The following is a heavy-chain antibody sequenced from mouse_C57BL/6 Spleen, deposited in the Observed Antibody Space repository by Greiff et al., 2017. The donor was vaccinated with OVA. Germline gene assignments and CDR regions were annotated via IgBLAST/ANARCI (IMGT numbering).Heavy chain of an antibody. CDR1: GYAFSSSW. CDR2: IYPGDGDT. Sequence: VQRVESGPELVKPGASVKISCKASGYAFSSSWMNWVKQRPGKGLEWIGRIYPGDGDTNYNGKFKGKATLTADKSSSTAYMQLSSLTSEDSAVYFCARNYGSSYVAMDYWGQGTSVTVSS. D-gene: IGHD1-1*01. V-gene: IGHV1-82*01. CDR3: ARNYGSSYVAMDY. J-gene: IGHJ4*01.